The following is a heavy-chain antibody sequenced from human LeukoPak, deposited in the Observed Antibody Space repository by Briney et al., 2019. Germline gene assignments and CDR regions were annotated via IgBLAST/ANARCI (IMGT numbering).Heavy chain of an antibody. CDR1: GFTFSSYV. CDR2: ISYDGSNK. D-gene: IGHD4-17*01. J-gene: IGHJ4*02. Sequence: GRSLRLSCAASGFTFSSYVMHWVRQAPGKGLEWVAIISYDGSNKYYADSVKGRFTISRDNSKNTLYLQMNSLRAEDTAVYYCAKDDGYGDYVLDYWGQGTLVTVSS. CDR3: AKDDGYGDYVLDY. V-gene: IGHV3-30*04.